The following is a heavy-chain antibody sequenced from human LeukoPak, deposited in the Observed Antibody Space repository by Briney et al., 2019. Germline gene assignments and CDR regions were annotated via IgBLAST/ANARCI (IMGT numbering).Heavy chain of an antibody. CDR1: GYTFTSYD. V-gene: IGHV1-8*01. Sequence: ASVKVSCKASGYTFTSYDFNWVRQATGQRPEWMGWMSPNSGDTGYAQKFQDRITMTRNTSISTAYMELSSLRSDDTAVYYCARGTPNWGYDYWGPGTLVTVSS. CDR2: MSPNSGDT. J-gene: IGHJ4*02. CDR3: ARGTPNWGYDY. D-gene: IGHD7-27*01.